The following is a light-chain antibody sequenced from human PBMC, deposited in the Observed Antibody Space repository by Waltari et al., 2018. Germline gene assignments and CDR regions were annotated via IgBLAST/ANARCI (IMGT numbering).Light chain of an antibody. Sequence: QSALIQPPSVSGSPGQSVALYCTGTSSDIGSYHFVSWYQQFPGTAPKLLIYEVTNRPSGVPDRFSGSKSGYTASLAISGLQPEDEADYYCSSYTTSSTVIFGGGTKLTV. CDR1: SSDIGSYHF. V-gene: IGLV2-18*02. CDR3: SSYTTSSTVI. J-gene: IGLJ2*01. CDR2: EVT.